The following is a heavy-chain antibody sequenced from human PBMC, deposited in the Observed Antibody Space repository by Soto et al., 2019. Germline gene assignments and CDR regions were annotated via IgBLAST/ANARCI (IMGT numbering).Heavy chain of an antibody. V-gene: IGHV1-69*13. D-gene: IGHD5-12*01. Sequence: SVKVSCKASGGTFSSSAISWVRLAPGQGLEWMGGIIPIFGTANYAQKFQGRVTITADESTSTAYMELSSLRSEDTAVYYCARDQADGYNYGAFDIWGQGTMVTVS. J-gene: IGHJ3*02. CDR3: ARDQADGYNYGAFDI. CDR1: GGTFSSSA. CDR2: IIPIFGTA.